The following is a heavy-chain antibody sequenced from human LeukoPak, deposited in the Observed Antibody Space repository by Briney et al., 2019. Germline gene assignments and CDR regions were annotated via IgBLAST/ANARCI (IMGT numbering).Heavy chain of an antibody. CDR2: IYYSGST. Sequence: SETLSLTCTVSGGSISSSSYYRGWIRQPPGKGLEWIGSIYYSGSTYYNPSLKSRVTISVDTSKNQFSLKLSSVTAADTAVYYCARLHITMIVVVITDWYFDLWGRGTLVTVSS. J-gene: IGHJ2*01. D-gene: IGHD3-22*01. V-gene: IGHV4-39*01. CDR3: ARLHITMIVVVITDWYFDL. CDR1: GGSISSSSYY.